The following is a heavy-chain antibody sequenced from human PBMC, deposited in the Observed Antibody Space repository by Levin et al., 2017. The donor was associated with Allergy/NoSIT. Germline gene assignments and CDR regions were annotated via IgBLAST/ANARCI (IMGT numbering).Heavy chain of an antibody. J-gene: IGHJ4*02. D-gene: IGHD5-18*01. CDR3: ARAWIQLWPMASDY. V-gene: IGHV1-2*02. Sequence: ASVKVSCKASGYTFTGYYMHWVRQAPGQGLEWMGWINPNSGGTNYAQKFQGRVTMTRDTSISTAYMELSRLRSDDTAVYYCARAWIQLWPMASDYWGQGTLVTVSS. CDR2: INPNSGGT. CDR1: GYTFTGYY.